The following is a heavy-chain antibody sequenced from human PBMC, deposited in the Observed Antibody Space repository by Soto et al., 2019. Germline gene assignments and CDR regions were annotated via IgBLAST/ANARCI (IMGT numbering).Heavy chain of an antibody. CDR2: ISNSGNTI. CDR1: GFVFKNYE. V-gene: IGHV3-48*03. Sequence: GGSLRLSCVASGFVFKNYEMNWVRQAPGKGLEWISYISNSGNTIYVADSMRGRFTISRDNAKNSLFLQMNSLRADDTAVYYCARDIDNRDYYYGLDVWGQGTTVTVSS. J-gene: IGHJ6*02. D-gene: IGHD1-20*01. CDR3: ARDIDNRDYYYGLDV.